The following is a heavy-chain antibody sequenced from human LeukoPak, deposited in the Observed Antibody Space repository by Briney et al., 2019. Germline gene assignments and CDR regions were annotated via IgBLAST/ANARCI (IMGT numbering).Heavy chain of an antibody. J-gene: IGHJ4*02. CDR1: GFTLSNCA. CDR3: AKEVVATIPPL. V-gene: IGHV3-23*01. D-gene: IGHD5-12*01. CDR2: IDTKGTRT. Sequence: GGSLRLSCAASGFTLSNCAMTWVRQAPGKGLEWVSGIDTKGTRTYYADSVKGRFTISRDNFKNTLFLQMNSLRAEDTSVYYCAKEVVATIPPLWGQGTLVTVSS.